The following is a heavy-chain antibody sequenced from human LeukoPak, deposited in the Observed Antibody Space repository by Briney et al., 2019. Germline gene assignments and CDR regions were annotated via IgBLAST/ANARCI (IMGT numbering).Heavy chain of an antibody. CDR3: ARDRRITMIVDPIGPFDP. D-gene: IGHD3-22*01. V-gene: IGHV3-30-3*01. J-gene: IGHJ5*02. Sequence: GGSLRLSCAASGFTFSSHAMHWVRQAPGKGLEWVAVISYDGSNKYYADSVKGRFTISRDNSKNTLYLQMNSLRAEDTAVYYCARDRRITMIVDPIGPFDPWGQGTLVTVSS. CDR1: GFTFSSHA. CDR2: ISYDGSNK.